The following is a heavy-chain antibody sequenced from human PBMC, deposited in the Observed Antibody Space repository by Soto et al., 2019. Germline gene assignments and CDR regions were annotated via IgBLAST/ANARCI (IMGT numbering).Heavy chain of an antibody. CDR3: ARNCSTTSCQIWGFDY. V-gene: IGHV4-34*01. J-gene: IGHJ4*02. CDR1: GGSFSGYY. Sequence: QVQLQQWGAGLLKPSETLSLTCAVYGGSFSGYYWSWIRQPPGKGLEWIGEINHSGSTNYSPSLKSRVTISVDTSKNQFSLKLSSVTAADTAVDYCARNCSTTSCQIWGFDYWGQGTLVTVSS. D-gene: IGHD2-2*01. CDR2: INHSGST.